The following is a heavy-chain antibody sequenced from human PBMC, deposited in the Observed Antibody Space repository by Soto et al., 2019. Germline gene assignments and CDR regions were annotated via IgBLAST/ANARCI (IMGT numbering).Heavy chain of an antibody. V-gene: IGHV3-30-3*01. CDR3: ARDRYLGSYAFDY. D-gene: IGHD3-9*01. J-gene: IGHJ4*02. CDR1: GFSLSSYA. Sequence: GGSLRLSCAASGFSLSSYAMHWVRQAPGKGLDWVAVISFDGNGKNFADSVKGRFTASRDENENTVFLQMNSLRPEDTAVYYCARDRYLGSYAFDYWGQGTLVTVSS. CDR2: ISFDGNGK.